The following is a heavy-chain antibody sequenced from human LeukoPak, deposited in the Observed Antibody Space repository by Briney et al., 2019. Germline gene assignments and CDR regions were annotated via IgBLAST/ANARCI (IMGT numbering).Heavy chain of an antibody. V-gene: IGHV1-8*02. CDR1: GYTFTGYY. Sequence: ASVKVSCKASGYTFTGYYMHWVRQAPGQGLEWMGWMNPNSGNTGYAQKFQGRVTMTRNTSISTAYMELSSLRSEDTAVYYCARGLPGDDYYYYGMDVWGQGTTVTVSS. CDR2: MNPNSGNT. J-gene: IGHJ6*02. CDR3: ARGLPGDDYYYYGMDV. D-gene: IGHD7-27*01.